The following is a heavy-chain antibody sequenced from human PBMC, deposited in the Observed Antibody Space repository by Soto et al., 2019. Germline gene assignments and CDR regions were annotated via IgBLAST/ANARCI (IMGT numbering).Heavy chain of an antibody. CDR2: INSDGSST. D-gene: IGHD6-13*01. Sequence: VGSLRLSCAASGFTFSGYWMHWVRQAPGKGLVWVSRINSDGSSTSYADSVKGRFTISRDNAKNTLYLQMNSLRAEDTAVYYCARGPSTGSVYSSSWYYYYYYGMDVWGQGTTVTVSS. J-gene: IGHJ6*02. CDR3: ARGPSTGSVYSSSWYYYYYYGMDV. V-gene: IGHV3-74*01. CDR1: GFTFSGYW.